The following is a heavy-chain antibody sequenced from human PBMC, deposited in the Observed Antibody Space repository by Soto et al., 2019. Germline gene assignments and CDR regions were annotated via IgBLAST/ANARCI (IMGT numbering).Heavy chain of an antibody. CDR1: GVSLIGDQG. CDR2: TYHSRTT. Sequence: QVRLQESGPGLVKPSGTLSLTCSVSGVSLIGDQGWGWVRLTPVKVLDWIGETYHSRTTNYNPSIKKRDNISMDKSKNQFPLRLRSVTAADTAVYYCERETNGFPAGGPNWFDAWGQGFQVTVSS. J-gene: IGHJ5*02. CDR3: ERETNGFPAGGPNWFDA. D-gene: IGHD2-8*01. V-gene: IGHV4-4*02.